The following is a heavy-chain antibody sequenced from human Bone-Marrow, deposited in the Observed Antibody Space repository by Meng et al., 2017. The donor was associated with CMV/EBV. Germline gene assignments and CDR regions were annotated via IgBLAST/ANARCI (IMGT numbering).Heavy chain of an antibody. CDR1: GYTFTGYY. D-gene: IGHD2-2*01. J-gene: IGHJ4*02. Sequence: ASVKVSCKASGYTFTGYYMHWVRQAPGQGLEWMGWINPNSGGTNYAQKFQGRVTMTRDTSISTAYMELSRPRSDDTAVYYCARVRKKSDSTSLSYFDYWGQGTLVTVSS. CDR3: ARVRKKSDSTSLSYFDY. CDR2: INPNSGGT. V-gene: IGHV1-2*02.